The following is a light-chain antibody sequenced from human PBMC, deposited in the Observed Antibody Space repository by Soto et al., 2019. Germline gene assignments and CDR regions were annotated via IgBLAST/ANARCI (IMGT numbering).Light chain of an antibody. J-gene: IGKJ5*01. CDR1: QSVSSN. Sequence: EIVMKQSAAALSVYPGERATLSCRASQSVSSNLAWYQQKPGQAPRLLIYGASTRATGIPARFSGSGSGTEFNLTISRLEPEDFAVYYCQQYGSSPFFGQGTRLEIK. V-gene: IGKV3D-15*02. CDR2: GAS. CDR3: QQYGSSPF.